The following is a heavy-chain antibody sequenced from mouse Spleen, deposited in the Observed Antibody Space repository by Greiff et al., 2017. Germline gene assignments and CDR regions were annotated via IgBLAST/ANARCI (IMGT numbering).Heavy chain of an antibody. V-gene: IGHV1-26*01. CDR1: GYTFTDYY. CDR3: ARWDYYGSSYEGYAMDY. J-gene: IGHJ4*01. CDR2: INPNNGGT. Sequence: VQLQQSGPELVKPGASVKISCKASGYTFTDYYMNWVKQSHGKSLEWIGDINPNNGGTSYNQKFKGKATLTVDKSSSTAYMELRSLTSEDSAVYYCARWDYYGSSYEGYAMDYWGQGTSVTVSS. D-gene: IGHD1-1*01.